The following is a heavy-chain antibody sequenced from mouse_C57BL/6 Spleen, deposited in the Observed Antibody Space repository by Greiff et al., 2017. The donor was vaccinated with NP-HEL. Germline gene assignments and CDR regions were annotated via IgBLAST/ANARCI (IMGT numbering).Heavy chain of an antibody. CDR1: GFYIKNTY. CDR2: IDPANGNT. Sequence: VQLKESVAELVRPGASVKLSCTASGFYIKNTYMHWVKQRPEQGLEWIGRIDPANGNTKYAPKFQGQATITADTSSNTAYLQLNSLTSADTAIYYCADYDDDVGLAYWGQGTLVTVSA. J-gene: IGHJ3*01. D-gene: IGHD2-4*01. CDR3: ADYDDDVGLAY. V-gene: IGHV14-3*01.